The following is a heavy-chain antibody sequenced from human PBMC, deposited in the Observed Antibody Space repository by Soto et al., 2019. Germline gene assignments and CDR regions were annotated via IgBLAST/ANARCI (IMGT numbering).Heavy chain of an antibody. Sequence: QVQLQESGPGLVKPSETLSLTCTVSGGSVSSGSYYWSWIRQPPGKGLEWIGYIYYSGSTNYNPSLKRRVTISVDTSKNQFSLKLSSVTAADTAVYYCARDSLNNWFDPWGQGTLVTVSS. J-gene: IGHJ5*02. V-gene: IGHV4-61*01. CDR2: IYYSGST. CDR1: GGSVSSGSYY. CDR3: ARDSLNNWFDP.